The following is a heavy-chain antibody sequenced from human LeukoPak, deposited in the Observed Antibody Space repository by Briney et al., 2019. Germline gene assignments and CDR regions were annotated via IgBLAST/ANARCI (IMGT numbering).Heavy chain of an antibody. CDR3: VRDPSNSGNWFDL. J-gene: IGHJ5*02. Sequence: GGSLRLSCAASGFNLRDYWMHWVRQAPGKGLVWVSRLGTDGTYTNYADSVTGRFTISRDDAKNTLYLQMDSLRAEDTSFYYCVRDPSNSGNWFDLWGQGTLVTVSS. V-gene: IGHV3-74*01. D-gene: IGHD4-11*01. CDR2: LGTDGTYT. CDR1: GFNLRDYW.